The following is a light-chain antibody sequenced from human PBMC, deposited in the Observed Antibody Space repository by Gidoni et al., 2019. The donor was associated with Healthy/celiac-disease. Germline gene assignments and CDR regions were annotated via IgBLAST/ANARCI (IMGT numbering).Light chain of an antibody. V-gene: IGKV3-15*01. J-gene: IGKJ4*01. CDR1: QRVSSN. Sequence: EIVMTQSPATLSVSPGERATLSCRASQRVSSNLAWYQQKPGQAPRLLIYGASTRAAGIPARFSGSGSGTECTVTISSLQSEDFAVYYCQQYNNWPPTFGGGTKVEIK. CDR3: QQYNNWPPT. CDR2: GAS.